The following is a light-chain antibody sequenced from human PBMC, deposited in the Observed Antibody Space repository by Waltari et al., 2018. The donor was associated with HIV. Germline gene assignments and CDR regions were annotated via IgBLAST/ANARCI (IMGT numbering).Light chain of an antibody. J-gene: IGLJ3*02. CDR3: QSYDSSLSGKV. CDR2: GTS. CDR1: SSHIRAGLA. Sequence: QSVLTQPPSVSGAPGQRVTIPCTGTSSHIRAGLAAHWYKQLPGTAPKLLIYGTSNRPSGVPDRFSASKSGTSASLAITGLQAEDEADYYCQSYDSSLSGKVFGGGTKLTVL. V-gene: IGLV1-40*01.